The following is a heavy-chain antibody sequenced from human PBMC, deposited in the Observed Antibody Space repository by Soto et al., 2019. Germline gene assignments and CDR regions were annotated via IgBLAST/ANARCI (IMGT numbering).Heavy chain of an antibody. V-gene: IGHV3-48*02. CDR1: GFIFISYS. CDR2: ISSSSSTI. Sequence: PGGSLRLSCAASGFIFISYSMNWVRQAPGKGLEWVSYISSSSSTIYYADSVKGRFTISRDNAKNSLYLQMNSLRDEDTAVYYCCVMMGSSSWPRRPGDDDWGQGTLVTVSS. CDR3: CVMMGSSSWPRRPGDDD. J-gene: IGHJ4*02. D-gene: IGHD6-13*01.